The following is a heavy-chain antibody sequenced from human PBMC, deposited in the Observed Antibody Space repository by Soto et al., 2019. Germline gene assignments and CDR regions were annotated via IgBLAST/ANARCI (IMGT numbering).Heavy chain of an antibody. D-gene: IGHD2-2*01. V-gene: IGHV1-18*01. CDR2: ISAYNGNT. J-gene: IGHJ6*03. Sequence: ASVKVSCKASGYTFTSYGISWVRQAPGQGLEWMGWISAYNGNTNYAQKLQGRVTMTTDTSTSTAYMELRSLRSDDTAVYYCAREVVPAAIQYYYYYYMGVWGKGTTVTVSS. CDR3: AREVVPAAIQYYYYYYMGV. CDR1: GYTFTSYG.